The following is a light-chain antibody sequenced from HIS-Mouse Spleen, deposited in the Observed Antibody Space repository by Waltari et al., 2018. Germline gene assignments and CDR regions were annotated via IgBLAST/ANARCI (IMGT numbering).Light chain of an antibody. V-gene: IGLV1-40*01. CDR2: ATS. J-gene: IGLJ1*01. CDR3: QSYDSSLSGYV. CDR1: SPNIGAGYD. Sequence: QSVLTQPPSVSGAPGQRVTISCTGSSPNIGAGYDVHWYQQLPGTAPKLLINATSNRPSGVPDRFSGSKSGTSASLAITGLQAEDEADYYCQSYDSSLSGYVFGTGTKVTVL.